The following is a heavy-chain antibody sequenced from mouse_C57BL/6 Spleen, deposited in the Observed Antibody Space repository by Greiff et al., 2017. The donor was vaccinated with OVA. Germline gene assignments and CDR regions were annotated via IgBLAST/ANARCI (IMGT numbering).Heavy chain of an antibody. V-gene: IGHV1-82*01. D-gene: IGHD4-1*01. J-gene: IGHJ3*01. CDR1: GYAFSSSW. CDR3: ARREPNLIFAY. Sequence: QVQLQQSGPELVKPGASVKISCKASGYAFSSSWMNWVKQRPGKGLEWIGRIYPGDGDTNYNGKFKGKATLTADKSSSTAYMQLSSLTSEDSAVYFCARREPNLIFAYWGQGTLVTVSA. CDR2: IYPGDGDT.